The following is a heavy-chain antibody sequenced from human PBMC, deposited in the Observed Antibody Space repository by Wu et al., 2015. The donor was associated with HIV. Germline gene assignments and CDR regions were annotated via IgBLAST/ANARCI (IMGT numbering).Heavy chain of an antibody. CDR2: INPNGGGT. J-gene: IGHJ5*02. Sequence: QVQLVQSGAEVKKPGASVKVSCKASGYTFTGYYMHWVRQAPGQGLEWMGWINPNGGGTKYAQSFQGRVTMTRDTSISTAYMELSRLTSDDTAVYYCARRAYDSSGNWFDPGAREPWSPSPQ. V-gene: IGHV1-2*02. CDR3: ARRAYDSSGNWFDP. CDR1: GYTFTGYY. D-gene: IGHD3-22*01.